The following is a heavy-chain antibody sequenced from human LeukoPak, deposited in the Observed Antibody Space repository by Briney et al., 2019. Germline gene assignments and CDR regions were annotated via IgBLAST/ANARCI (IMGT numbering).Heavy chain of an antibody. D-gene: IGHD4-17*01. CDR1: GYTFSSYG. CDR3: ARTSSGVDDYGDYLLNF. J-gene: IGHJ4*02. V-gene: IGHV1-18*01. Sequence: ASVKVSCKASGYTFSSYGISWVRQAPGQGLEWMGWISAYSGNTMYAQKLQGRATMTTDTSTSTVYMELRSLRSDDTAVYYCARTSSGVDDYGDYLLNFWGQGTLVTVSS. CDR2: ISAYSGNT.